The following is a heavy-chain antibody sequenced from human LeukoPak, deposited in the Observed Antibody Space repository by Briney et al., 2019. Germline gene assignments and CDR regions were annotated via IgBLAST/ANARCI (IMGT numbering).Heavy chain of an antibody. CDR2: INHSGST. V-gene: IGHV4-34*01. D-gene: IGHD3-10*01. CDR3: ARAGSYYNWFDP. CDR1: GGSFSGYY. Sequence: SETLSLTCAVYGGSFSGYYWSWNRQPPGKGLEWIGEINHSGSTNYNPSLKSRVTISVDTSKNQFSLKLSSVTAADTAVYYCARAGSYYNWFDPWGQGTLVTVSS. J-gene: IGHJ5*02.